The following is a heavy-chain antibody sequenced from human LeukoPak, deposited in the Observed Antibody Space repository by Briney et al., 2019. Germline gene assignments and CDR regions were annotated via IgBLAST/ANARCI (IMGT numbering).Heavy chain of an antibody. CDR3: ARSPGSRSGSIWYGGYFDY. D-gene: IGHD6-13*01. CDR1: GHPISSSSYY. J-gene: IGHJ4*02. CDR2: FYYSGTT. V-gene: IGHV4-39*01. Sequence: PSETLSLTCTISGHPISSSSYYWGSFRQPQGKGPESLWPFYYSGTTYYNPSLKSRVTISVDTSKKQFSVKLSSVTAADTAVYYCARSPGSRSGSIWYGGYFDYWGQGTLVTVSS.